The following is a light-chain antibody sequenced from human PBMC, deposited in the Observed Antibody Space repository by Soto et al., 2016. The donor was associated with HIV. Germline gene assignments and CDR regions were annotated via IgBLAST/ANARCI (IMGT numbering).Light chain of an antibody. CDR2: DDD. CDR1: KLGEKY. J-gene: IGLJ2*01. Sequence: SYELIQAPSVSVSPGQTVSITCSGDKLGEKYACWYQQKSGRAPVVVVYDDDDRPSGIPERFSGSNSGKTAALTISRVEAGDEADYYCQVWDTTNNEVVFGGGTKLTVL. V-gene: IGLV3-1*01. CDR3: QVWDTTNNEVV.